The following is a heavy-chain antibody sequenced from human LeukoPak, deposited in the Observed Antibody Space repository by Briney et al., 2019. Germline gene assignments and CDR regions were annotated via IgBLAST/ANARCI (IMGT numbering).Heavy chain of an antibody. CDR3: ATGAYCGGDCFDAFDI. D-gene: IGHD2-21*01. J-gene: IGHJ3*02. V-gene: IGHV4-4*07. CDR1: GASISSYY. Sequence: SETLSLTCTVSGASISSYYWNWIRQPAGKGLEWFGRIYTSGSTDYNPSLKSRVTMSVDSSKNQFSLKLSSVTAADTAAYYCATGAYCGGDCFDAFDIWGQGTMVTISS. CDR2: IYTSGST.